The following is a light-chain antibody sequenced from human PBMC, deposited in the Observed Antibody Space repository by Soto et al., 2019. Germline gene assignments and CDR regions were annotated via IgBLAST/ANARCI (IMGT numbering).Light chain of an antibody. J-gene: IGKJ5*01. Sequence: EIVMTQSPATLSLSPGERATLSCRASESVRSNIAWYQQKPGQAPRLLIYGASTRATGVPVRFSGSGSGTDFTLTISRLEPADFAVYYCQQYGTSPITFGQGTRLEIK. CDR1: ESVRSN. CDR2: GAS. CDR3: QQYGTSPIT. V-gene: IGKV3-15*01.